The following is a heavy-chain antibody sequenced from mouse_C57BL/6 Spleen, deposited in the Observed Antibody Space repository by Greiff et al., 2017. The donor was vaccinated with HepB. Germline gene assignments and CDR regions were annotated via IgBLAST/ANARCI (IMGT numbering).Heavy chain of an antibody. CDR1: GYTFTSYT. CDR3: ARGSSSWYFDV. J-gene: IGHJ1*03. V-gene: IGHV1-4*01. D-gene: IGHD1-1*01. CDR2: INPSSGYT. Sequence: LVESGAELARPGASVKMSCKASGYTFTSYTLHWVKQRPGQGLEWIGYINPSSGYTKYNQKFKDKATLTADKSSSTAYMQLSSLTSEDSAVYYCARGSSSWYFDVWGTGTTVTVSS.